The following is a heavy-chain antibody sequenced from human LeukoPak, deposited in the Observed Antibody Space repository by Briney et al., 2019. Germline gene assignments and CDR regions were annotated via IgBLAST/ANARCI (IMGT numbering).Heavy chain of an antibody. CDR3: ARDRGSREDGMDV. V-gene: IGHV3-74*01. D-gene: IGHD1-26*01. Sequence: GGSLRLSCAASGFAFSSFGMHWVRQAPGKGLVWVSFVKSDGSSTTYADSVKGRFTISRDNAKNTLYLQMNSLRAEDTAVYNCARDRGSREDGMDVWGQGTTVTVSS. CDR1: GFAFSSFG. CDR2: VKSDGSST. J-gene: IGHJ6*02.